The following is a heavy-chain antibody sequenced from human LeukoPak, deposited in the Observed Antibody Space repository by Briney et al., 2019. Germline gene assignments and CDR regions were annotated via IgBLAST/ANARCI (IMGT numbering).Heavy chain of an antibody. CDR2: IYHSGST. V-gene: IGHV4-38-2*02. CDR1: GYSISSGYY. J-gene: IGHJ5*02. Sequence: SETLSLTCTVSGYSISSGYYWGWTRQPPGKGLDGIGGIYHSGSTYYKPSLKSRVTISVDTSKNQFSLKLSSVTAADTAVYYCARGIAAAGTHPLWFDPRGQRTLVTVSS. CDR3: ARGIAAAGTHPLWFDP. D-gene: IGHD6-13*01.